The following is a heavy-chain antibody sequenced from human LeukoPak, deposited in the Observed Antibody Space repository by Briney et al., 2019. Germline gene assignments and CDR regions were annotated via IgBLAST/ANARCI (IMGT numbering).Heavy chain of an antibody. CDR1: GGSISSSSYY. CDR2: IYYSGST. J-gene: IGHJ4*02. V-gene: IGHV4-39*01. Sequence: SETLSLTCTVSGGSISSSSYYWGWIRQPPGTGLEWIGSIYYSGSTYYNPSLKSRVTISVDTSKNQFSLKLSSVTAADTAVYYCARTLVVVPAAPTDYWGQGTLVTVSS. CDR3: ARTLVVVPAAPTDY. D-gene: IGHD2-2*01.